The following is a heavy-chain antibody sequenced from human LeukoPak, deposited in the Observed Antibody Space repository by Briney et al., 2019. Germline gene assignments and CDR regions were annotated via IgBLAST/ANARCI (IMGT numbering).Heavy chain of an antibody. CDR2: INPNSGGT. CDR1: GSTFTGYY. CDR3: ARGNRYSSSQFDY. Sequence: AAVKVSCKASGSTFTGYYMHWVRQAPGQGLEWMGRINPNSGGTNYAQKFQGRVTMTRDTSISTAYMELSRLRSDDTAVYYCARGNRYSSSQFDYWGQGTLVTVSS. D-gene: IGHD6-13*01. J-gene: IGHJ4*02. V-gene: IGHV1-2*06.